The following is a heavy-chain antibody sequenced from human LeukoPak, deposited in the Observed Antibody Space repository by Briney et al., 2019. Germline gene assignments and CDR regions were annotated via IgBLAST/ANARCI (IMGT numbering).Heavy chain of an antibody. Sequence: SQTLSLTCAVSGGSISSGGYSWSWIRQPPGEGLEWIGYIYHSGSTYYNPSLKSRVTISVDRSKNQFSLKLSSVTAADTAVYYCASATMATFGIYGVDVWGQGTTVTVSS. V-gene: IGHV4-30-2*01. CDR1: GGSISSGGYS. J-gene: IGHJ6*02. CDR2: IYHSGST. D-gene: IGHD3-10*01. CDR3: ASATMATFGIYGVDV.